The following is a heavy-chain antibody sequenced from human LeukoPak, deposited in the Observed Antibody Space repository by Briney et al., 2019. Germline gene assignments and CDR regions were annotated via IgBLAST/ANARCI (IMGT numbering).Heavy chain of an antibody. J-gene: IGHJ4*02. CDR1: GYTFTSYY. Sequence: SVKVSCKASGYTFTSYYMHWVRQAPGQGLEWMGGIIPIFGTANYAQKFQGRVTITADESTSTAYMELSSLRSEDTAVYYCARGTDTAGPFDYWGQGTLVTVSS. CDR3: ARGTDTAGPFDY. CDR2: IIPIFGTA. D-gene: IGHD5-18*01. V-gene: IGHV1-69*13.